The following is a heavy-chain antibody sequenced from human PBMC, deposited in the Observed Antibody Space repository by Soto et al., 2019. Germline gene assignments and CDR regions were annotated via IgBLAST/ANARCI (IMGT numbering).Heavy chain of an antibody. CDR2: IYYSGST. J-gene: IGHJ4*02. CDR3: ARLGYLDDY. V-gene: IGHV4-39*01. D-gene: IGHD5-18*01. CDR1: GGSISSSSYY. Sequence: PSETLSLTCTVSGGSISSSSYYWGWIRQPPGKGLEWIGSIYYSGSTYYNPSLKSRVTISVDTSKNQFSLKLSSVTAADTAVYYCARLGYLDDYWGQGTLVTVSS.